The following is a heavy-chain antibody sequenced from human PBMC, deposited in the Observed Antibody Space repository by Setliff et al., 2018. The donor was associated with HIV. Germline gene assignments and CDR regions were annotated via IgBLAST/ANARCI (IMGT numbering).Heavy chain of an antibody. CDR3: ARLGMVRGVILAYFDY. Sequence: SETLSLTCAVYGGSFSSYKWSWIRQPPGRGLEWIGYIYYSGSTNYNPSLKSRVTISVDTSKDQFSLKLSSVTAADTAIYYCARLGMVRGVILAYFDYWGQGTLVTVSS. V-gene: IGHV4-59*08. CDR1: GGSFSSYK. D-gene: IGHD3-10*01. J-gene: IGHJ4*02. CDR2: IYYSGST.